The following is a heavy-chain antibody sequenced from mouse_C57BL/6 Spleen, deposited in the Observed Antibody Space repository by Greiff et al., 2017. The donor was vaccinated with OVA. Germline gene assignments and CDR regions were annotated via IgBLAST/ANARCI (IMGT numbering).Heavy chain of an antibody. CDR3: ASLRRDYAMDY. J-gene: IGHJ4*01. V-gene: IGHV5-16*01. Sequence: EVMLVESEGGLVQPGSSMKLSCTASGFTFSDYYMAWVRQVPEKGLEWVANINYDGSSTYYLDSLKSRFIISRDNAKNILYLQMSSLKSEDTATYYCASLRRDYAMDYWGQGTSVTVSS. CDR2: INYDGSST. CDR1: GFTFSDYY. D-gene: IGHD2-12*01.